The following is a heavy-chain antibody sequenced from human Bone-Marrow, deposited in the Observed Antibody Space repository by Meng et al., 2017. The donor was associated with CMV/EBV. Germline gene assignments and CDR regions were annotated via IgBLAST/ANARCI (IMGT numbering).Heavy chain of an antibody. J-gene: IGHJ3*02. CDR1: GFTFSSYS. Sequence: GGSLRLSCAASGFTFSSYSMKWVRQAPGKGLEWVSSISSSSSYIYYADSVKGRFTISRENAKNSLYLQMNSLRAGDTAVYYCARGEGVVGATPFDIWGQGTMVTVSS. D-gene: IGHD1-26*01. CDR2: ISSSSSYI. CDR3: ARGEGVVGATPFDI. V-gene: IGHV3-21*01.